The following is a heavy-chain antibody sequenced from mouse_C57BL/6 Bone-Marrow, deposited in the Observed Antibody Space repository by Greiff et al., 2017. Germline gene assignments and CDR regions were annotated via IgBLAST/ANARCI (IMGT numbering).Heavy chain of an antibody. Sequence: VQLQESGAELARPGASVKLSCKASGYTFTSYGISWVKQRTGQGLEWIGEIYPRSGNTYYNEKFKGKATLTADKSSSTAYMELRSLTSEDSAVYFCAREGVYYGSLDYWGQGTTLTVSS. CDR1: GYTFTSYG. CDR2: IYPRSGNT. CDR3: AREGVYYGSLDY. D-gene: IGHD1-1*01. V-gene: IGHV1-81*01. J-gene: IGHJ2*01.